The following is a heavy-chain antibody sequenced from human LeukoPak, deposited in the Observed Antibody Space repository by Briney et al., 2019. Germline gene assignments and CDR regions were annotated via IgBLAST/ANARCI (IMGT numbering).Heavy chain of an antibody. CDR1: GFTFSSYG. J-gene: IGHJ4*02. Sequence: GGSLRLSCAASGFTFSSYGMHWVRQAPGKELEWVAVIWYDGSNKYYADSVKGRFTISRDNSKNTLYLQMNSLRAEDTAVYYCARDWCSGGSCYFFDYWGQGTLVTVSS. CDR2: IWYDGSNK. CDR3: ARDWCSGGSCYFFDY. V-gene: IGHV3-33*01. D-gene: IGHD2-15*01.